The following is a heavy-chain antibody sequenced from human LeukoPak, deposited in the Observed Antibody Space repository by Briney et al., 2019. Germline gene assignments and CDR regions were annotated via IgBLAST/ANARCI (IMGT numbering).Heavy chain of an antibody. D-gene: IGHD2-2*02. CDR3: ATALYCSSTSCYTPDY. J-gene: IGHJ4*02. CDR2: FDPEYGET. CDR1: GYTLTELS. Sequence: ASVKVSCKVSGYTLTELSMHWVRQAPGKGLEWMGGFDPEYGETIYAQKFQDRVTMTEDTSTDTAYMELSRLRSEDTAVYYSATALYCSSTSCYTPDYWGQGTLVTVSS. V-gene: IGHV1-24*01.